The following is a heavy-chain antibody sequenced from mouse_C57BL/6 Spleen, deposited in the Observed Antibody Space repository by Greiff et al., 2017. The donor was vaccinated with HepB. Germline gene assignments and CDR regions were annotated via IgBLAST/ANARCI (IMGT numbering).Heavy chain of an antibody. D-gene: IGHD2-3*01. CDR1: GFSLTSYG. Sequence: VQRVESGPGLVQPSQSLSITCTVSGFSLTSYGVHWVRQSPGKGLEWLGVIWRGGSTDYNAAFMSRLSITKDNSKSQVFFKMNSLHADDTAIYYCAKEGGYDGYYAMDYWGQGTSVTVSS. J-gene: IGHJ4*01. V-gene: IGHV2-5*01. CDR3: AKEGGYDGYYAMDY. CDR2: IWRGGST.